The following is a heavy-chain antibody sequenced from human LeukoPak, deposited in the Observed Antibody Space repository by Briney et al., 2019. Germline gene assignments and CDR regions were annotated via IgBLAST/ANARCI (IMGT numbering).Heavy chain of an antibody. V-gene: IGHV4-39*07. J-gene: IGHJ3*02. Sequence: SETLSLTCAVSGGSISSNSYYWGWIRQPPGKGLEWIGSISYSGTTYDNPSLKSRVTISLDTSKNQFSLKLSSVTAADTAVYYCASSRSLRDAFDIWGQGTMVTVSS. CDR2: ISYSGTT. CDR1: GGSISSNSYY. CDR3: ASSRSLRDAFDI. D-gene: IGHD4-17*01.